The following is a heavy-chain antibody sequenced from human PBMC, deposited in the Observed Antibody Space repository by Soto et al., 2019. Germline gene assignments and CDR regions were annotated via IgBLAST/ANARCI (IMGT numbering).Heavy chain of an antibody. CDR3: ARGYCSSTSCYTAIWFDP. V-gene: IGHV3-30*04. Sequence: QVHLVESGGDVVQPGGSLRLSCAAPGFSFSAFAMHWVRQAPGKGLEWVAVISYDGKIKYYADSVKGRFTISRDNAKNSLYLQMNSLRAEDTAVYYCARGYCSSTSCYTAIWFDPWGQGTLVTVSS. CDR1: GFSFSAFA. D-gene: IGHD2-2*02. CDR2: ISYDGKIK. J-gene: IGHJ5*02.